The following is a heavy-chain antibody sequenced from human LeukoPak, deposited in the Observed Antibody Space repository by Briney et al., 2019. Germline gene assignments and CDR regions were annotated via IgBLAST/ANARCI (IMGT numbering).Heavy chain of an antibody. J-gene: IGHJ5*02. Sequence: ASVTVSCKASGYTFTSYGISWVRQAPGQGLEWMGLISAYNGNTNYAQKLHGRVTMTTDTSTSTAYMEMRSLRSDDTAVYYCARQTTVTLDWFDPWGQGTLVTVSS. CDR3: ARQTTVTLDWFDP. CDR2: ISAYNGNT. CDR1: GYTFTSYG. V-gene: IGHV1-18*01. D-gene: IGHD4-17*01.